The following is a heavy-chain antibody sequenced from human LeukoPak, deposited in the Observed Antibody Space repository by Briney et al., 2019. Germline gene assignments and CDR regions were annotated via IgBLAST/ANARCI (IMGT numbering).Heavy chain of an antibody. V-gene: IGHV3-7*01. CDR2: IKQEGSAR. J-gene: IGHJ4*02. Sequence: PGGSLRLSCAASGFNFGSYSMTWVRQTPGKGLEWVANIKQEGSARYYVDSVTGRFTSSRDNAMNSLYLQMNSLRVEDTAVYYCARDPGIAAAGTVGYFDSWGQGILVTVSS. D-gene: IGHD6-13*01. CDR1: GFNFGSYS. CDR3: ARDPGIAAAGTVGYFDS.